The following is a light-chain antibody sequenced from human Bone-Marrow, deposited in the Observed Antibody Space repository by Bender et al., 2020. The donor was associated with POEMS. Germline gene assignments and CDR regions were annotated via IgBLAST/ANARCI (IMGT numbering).Light chain of an antibody. Sequence: QSVVTQPPLLSAAPRQRVTIPCSGSSSNIGNHGVSGYQQLPGEAPKLLIYYDDLLTPGVSALFSASKSGTSASWAISELQSADDALDYCSASDASLSAWVFGGGTKLTVL. CDR2: YDD. V-gene: IGLV1-36*01. CDR1: SSNIGNHG. J-gene: IGLJ3*02. CDR3: SASDASLSAWV.